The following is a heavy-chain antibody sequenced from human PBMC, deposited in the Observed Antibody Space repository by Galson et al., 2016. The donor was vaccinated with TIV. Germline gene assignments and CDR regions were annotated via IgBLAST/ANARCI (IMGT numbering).Heavy chain of an antibody. CDR2: INPKDGDT. Sequence: SVKVSCKASGYSFSDYHIHWVRQAPGQGLQWMGWINPKDGDTYYAQDFQGRVTMTRDTSFTTAYMELSSLRSEDTAIYYCATSLHDTTRGFDYWGQGTLATVSS. CDR3: ATSLHDTTRGFDY. CDR1: GYSFSDYH. D-gene: IGHD1-26*01. V-gene: IGHV1-2*02. J-gene: IGHJ4*02.